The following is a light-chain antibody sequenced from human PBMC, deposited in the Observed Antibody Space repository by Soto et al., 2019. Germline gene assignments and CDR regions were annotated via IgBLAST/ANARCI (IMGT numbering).Light chain of an antibody. V-gene: IGLV2-23*02. CDR3: CSYAGDTTYV. J-gene: IGLJ1*01. CDR1: SSDVGSYNL. Sequence: QSLLTQPASVSGSPGQSITISCTGTSSDVGSYNLVSWYQQHPGKAPKLMIYEISERPSGVSNRFSGSKSGNTASLTISGLQAEDEANYYCCSYAGDTTYVFGTGTKVTVL. CDR2: EIS.